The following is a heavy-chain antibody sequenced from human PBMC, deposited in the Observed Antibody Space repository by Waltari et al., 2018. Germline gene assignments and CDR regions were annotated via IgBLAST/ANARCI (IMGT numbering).Heavy chain of an antibody. CDR1: GFTFSSYA. Sequence: EVQLVESGGGLVQPGGSLRLSCAASGFTFSSYAMSWVRQAPGKGLEWVPAISGSGGSPYYADSVKGRFTISRDNSKNTLYRQMNSLRAEETAVYYCAKDAPIVGATKRFDYWGQGTLVTVSS. D-gene: IGHD1-26*01. V-gene: IGHV3-23*04. J-gene: IGHJ4*02. CDR2: ISGSGGSP. CDR3: AKDAPIVGATKRFDY.